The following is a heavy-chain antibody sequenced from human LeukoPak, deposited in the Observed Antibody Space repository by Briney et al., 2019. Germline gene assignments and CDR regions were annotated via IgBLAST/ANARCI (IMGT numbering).Heavy chain of an antibody. J-gene: IGHJ2*01. D-gene: IGHD2-2*01. CDR2: IYYSGST. Sequence: PWETLSLTCSVSGGSMSSYYWSWIRQPPGKGVEWIGYIYYSGSTNYNPSLQSRLTISVDTSKNQFSLQLRSVTAADTAVYYCARSWSKGCSSTSCPKKHWYFDLWGRRTLVTVSS. V-gene: IGHV4-59*01. CDR1: GGSMSSYY. CDR3: ARSWSKGCSSTSCPKKHWYFDL.